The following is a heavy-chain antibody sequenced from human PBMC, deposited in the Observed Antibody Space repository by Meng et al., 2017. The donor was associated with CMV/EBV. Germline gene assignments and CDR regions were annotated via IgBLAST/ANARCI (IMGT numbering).Heavy chain of an antibody. Sequence: QGHLQVLGPGLLKLSQTLSLTCTVSGGSISSGDYYWSWIRQPPGKGLEWIGYIYYSGSTYYNPSLKSRVTISVDTSKNQFSLKLSSVTAADTAVYYCARTGEYPTFDYWGQGTLVTGSS. J-gene: IGHJ4*02. CDR3: ARTGEYPTFDY. CDR1: GGSISSGDYY. V-gene: IGHV4-30-4*08. CDR2: IYYSGST. D-gene: IGHD2/OR15-2a*01.